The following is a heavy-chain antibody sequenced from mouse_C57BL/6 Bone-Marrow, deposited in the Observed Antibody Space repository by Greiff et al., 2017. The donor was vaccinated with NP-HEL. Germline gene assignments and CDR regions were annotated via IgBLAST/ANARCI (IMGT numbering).Heavy chain of an antibody. CDR2: IRSKSNNYAT. D-gene: IGHD4-1*01. V-gene: IGHV10-1*01. CDR1: GFSFNTYA. J-gene: IGHJ3*01. Sequence: EVQLVESGGGLVQPKGSLKLSCAASGFSFNTYAMNWVRQAPGKGLEWVARIRSKSNNYATYYADSVKDRFTISRDDSESMLYLQMNNLKTEDTAMYYGVGHANWDVGFACWGRGTLITVSA. CDR3: VGHANWDVGFAC.